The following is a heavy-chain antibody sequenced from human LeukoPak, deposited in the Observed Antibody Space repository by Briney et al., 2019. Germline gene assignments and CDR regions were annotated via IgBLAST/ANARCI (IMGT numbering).Heavy chain of an antibody. CDR2: IYPGDSDT. D-gene: IGHD3-3*01. CDR3: ARQNDFRLDY. Sequence: GESLKISCQGSGYTFSSYWIGWVRQMPGKGLEWMGIIYPGDSDTRYRPSLQGQVTISVDTSIGTAYLQWSSLKASDTAIYYCARQNDFRLDYWGQGTLVTVSS. J-gene: IGHJ4*02. V-gene: IGHV5-51*01. CDR1: GYTFSSYW.